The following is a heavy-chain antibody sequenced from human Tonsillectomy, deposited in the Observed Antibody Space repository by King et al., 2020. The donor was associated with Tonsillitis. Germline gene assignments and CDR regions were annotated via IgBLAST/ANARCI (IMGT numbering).Heavy chain of an antibody. J-gene: IGHJ6*02. D-gene: IGHD6-6*01. V-gene: IGHV3-23*04. Sequence: VQLVESGGGLVQPGGSLRLSCAASGFTFSSYAMSWVRQAPGKGLEWVSAISGSGDSTYYADSVKGRFTISRDNSKNTLYLQMNSLRAEDTAVYYCAKGVAARPLYCYGMDVWGQGTTVTVSS. CDR2: ISGSGDST. CDR3: AKGVAARPLYCYGMDV. CDR1: GFTFSSYA.